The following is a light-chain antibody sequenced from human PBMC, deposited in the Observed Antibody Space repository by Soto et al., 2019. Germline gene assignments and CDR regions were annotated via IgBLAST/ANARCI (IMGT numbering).Light chain of an antibody. CDR1: QSVSSSY. J-gene: IGKJ1*01. V-gene: IGKV3-20*01. Sequence: EILLTQSPGTLSLSPGERATLSCRASQSVSSSYLDWYQQKPGQAPSLLIYGAFKRATGIPERLSGSGSGTDFTLTISRMQPEDFAVYCCQQYGSSPRTFGQGTQVDIK. CDR3: QQYGSSPRT. CDR2: GAF.